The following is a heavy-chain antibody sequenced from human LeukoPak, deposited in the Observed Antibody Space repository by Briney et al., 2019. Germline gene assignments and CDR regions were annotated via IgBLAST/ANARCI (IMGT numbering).Heavy chain of an antibody. CDR3: ARDFRGYDSSGYYMGFDY. CDR1: GGTFSSYA. D-gene: IGHD3-22*01. V-gene: IGHV1-69*04. J-gene: IGHJ4*02. CDR2: IIPILGIA. Sequence: ASVKVSCKASGGTFSSYAISWVRQAPGQGLEWMGRIIPILGIANYAQKFQGRVTITADKSTSTAYMELSSLRSEDTAVYYCARDFRGYDSSGYYMGFDYWGQGTLVTVSS.